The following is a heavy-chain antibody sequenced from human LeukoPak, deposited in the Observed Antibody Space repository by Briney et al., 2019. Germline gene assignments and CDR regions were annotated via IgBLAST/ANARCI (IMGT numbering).Heavy chain of an antibody. D-gene: IGHD6-19*01. CDR2: INWNSGRM. CDR1: GFRFEDYA. Sequence: PGGSLRLSCAASGFRFEDYAMHWVRQAPGKGLEWVSGINWNSGRMDYADSVKGRFTISRDDAKNSLYLQMNSLRVEDTALYYCAKDFTGYSSSFQHWGQGTLVSVSS. J-gene: IGHJ1*01. V-gene: IGHV3-9*01. CDR3: AKDFTGYSSSFQH.